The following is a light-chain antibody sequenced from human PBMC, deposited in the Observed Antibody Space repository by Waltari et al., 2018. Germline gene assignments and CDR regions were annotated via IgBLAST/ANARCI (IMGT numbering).Light chain of an antibody. Sequence: DIQMTQPTSSMSASVGDRVSSTCQASQDISIYVSWYQQKPGKAPKVLIYDASTLETGVPSMFTGSSSGTAFTFTIISLQPEDIATYYCRPYKALPRTFGHGTTVAI. CDR3: RPYKALPRT. V-gene: IGKV1-33*01. CDR2: DAS. J-gene: IGKJ1*01. CDR1: QDISIY.